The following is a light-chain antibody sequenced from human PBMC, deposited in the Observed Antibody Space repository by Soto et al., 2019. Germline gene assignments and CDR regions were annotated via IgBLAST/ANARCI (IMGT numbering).Light chain of an antibody. J-gene: IGKJ5*01. V-gene: IGKV3-11*01. CDR1: QSVSSY. CDR2: DAS. Sequence: EIVLTQSPATLSLTPLERATLSCIASQSVSSYLAWYQQKPGQAPRLLIYDASNRATGIPARFSGSGSGTDFTLTISSLEPEDFAVYYCQQRSNWTPHTFGQGTRLEIK. CDR3: QQRSNWTPHT.